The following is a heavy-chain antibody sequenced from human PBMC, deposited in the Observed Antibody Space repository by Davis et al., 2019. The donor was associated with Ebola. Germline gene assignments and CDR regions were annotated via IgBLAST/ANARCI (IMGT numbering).Heavy chain of an antibody. CDR2: ISSSSSTI. J-gene: IGHJ6*02. CDR3: VKRRGMDV. V-gene: IGHV3-48*01. CDR1: GFTFSSYS. Sequence: GGSLRLSCAASGFTFSSYSMNWVRQAPGKGLEWVSYISSSSSTIYYADSVKGRFTISRDNSKNTLYLQMSSLRAEDTAVYYCVKRRGMDVWGQGTTVTVSS.